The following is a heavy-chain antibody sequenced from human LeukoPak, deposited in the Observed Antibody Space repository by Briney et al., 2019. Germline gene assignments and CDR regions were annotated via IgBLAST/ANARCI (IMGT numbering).Heavy chain of an antibody. CDR1: GYTFSSYS. D-gene: IGHD5-24*01. J-gene: IGHJ3*02. Sequence: GGSLRLSCAASGYTFSSYSMNWVRQAPGKGLEWVSSISSSSSYIYYADSVKGRFTISRDNAKNSLYLQMNSLRAEDTAVYYCARERWLQFPDAFDIWGQGTMVTVSS. CDR2: ISSSSSYI. V-gene: IGHV3-21*01. CDR3: ARERWLQFPDAFDI.